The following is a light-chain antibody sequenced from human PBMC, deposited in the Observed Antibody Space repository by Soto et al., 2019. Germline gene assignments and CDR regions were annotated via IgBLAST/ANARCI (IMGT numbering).Light chain of an antibody. CDR1: QSVSSNY. V-gene: IGKV3-20*01. CDR2: GAS. CDR3: QQYGSSPWT. Sequence: EIVLTKSPGTLSLSPGERATLSCRASQSVSSNYLAWYQQKPGQAPTPLIYGASSRATGIPDRFSGSGAGKDFTLTISRLESEDFAVYYCQQYGSSPWTFGQGP. J-gene: IGKJ1*01.